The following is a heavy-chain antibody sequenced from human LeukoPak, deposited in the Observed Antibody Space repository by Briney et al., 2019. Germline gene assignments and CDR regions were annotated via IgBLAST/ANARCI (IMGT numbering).Heavy chain of an antibody. D-gene: IGHD3-22*01. CDR1: GGSISSGSYY. CDR3: AREGYYDSRARADWFDP. CDR2: IYTSGST. Sequence: SETLSLTCTVSGGSISSGSYYWSWIRQPAGKGLEWIGRIYTSGSTNYNPSLKSRVTISVDTSKNQFSLKLSSVTAADTAVYYCAREGYYDSRARADWFDPWGQGTLVTVSS. V-gene: IGHV4-61*02. J-gene: IGHJ5*02.